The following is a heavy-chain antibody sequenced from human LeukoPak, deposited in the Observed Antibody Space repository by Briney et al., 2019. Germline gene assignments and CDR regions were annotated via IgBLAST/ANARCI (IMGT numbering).Heavy chain of an antibody. CDR2: IYPGDSDT. CDR3: ARHAIAAPGSQFWFDP. CDR1: GYTFTNYW. J-gene: IGHJ5*02. V-gene: IGHV5-51*01. D-gene: IGHD6-13*01. Sequence: GESLKISCKASGYTFTNYWIGWVRQMPGKGMEWLGIIYPGDSDTRYSPSFQGQVTISVDKSISTAYLQWTSLKASDTAMYYCARHAIAAPGSQFWFDPWGQGTLVTVSS.